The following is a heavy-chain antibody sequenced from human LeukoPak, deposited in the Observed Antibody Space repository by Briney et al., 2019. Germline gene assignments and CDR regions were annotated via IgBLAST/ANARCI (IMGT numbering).Heavy chain of an antibody. D-gene: IGHD3-22*01. CDR3: ARGRGSGYYYVGLDY. Sequence: PSETLSLTCTVSGGSISSYYWSWIRQPAGKGLEWIGRIYTSGSTYYNPSLKSRVTISVDTSKNQFSLKLSSVTAADTAVYYCARGRGSGYYYVGLDYWGQGTLVTVSS. J-gene: IGHJ4*02. V-gene: IGHV4-4*07. CDR2: IYTSGST. CDR1: GGSISSYY.